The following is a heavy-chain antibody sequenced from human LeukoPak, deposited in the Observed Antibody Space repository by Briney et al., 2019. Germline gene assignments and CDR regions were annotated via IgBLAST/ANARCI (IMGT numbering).Heavy chain of an antibody. Sequence: ASVKVSCKASGYTFSSYGISWVRQAPGQGLEWMGWISAYSGNTHYAQNLQGRVTVTTDTSTSTAYMELRSLRSDDTAVYYCARDGHAFDIWGQGTMVTVSP. CDR3: ARDGHAFDI. J-gene: IGHJ3*02. CDR2: ISAYSGNT. D-gene: IGHD3/OR15-3a*01. CDR1: GYTFSSYG. V-gene: IGHV1-18*01.